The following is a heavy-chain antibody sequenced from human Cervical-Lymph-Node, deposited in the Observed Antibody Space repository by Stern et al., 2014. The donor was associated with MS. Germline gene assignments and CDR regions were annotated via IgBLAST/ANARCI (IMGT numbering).Heavy chain of an antibody. V-gene: IGHV3-7*01. CDR3: ARELEWFTGGGMDV. CDR2: IDKDGNEK. CDR1: GFDFTKFW. J-gene: IGHJ6*02. D-gene: IGHD3-3*01. Sequence: EVQLVESGGGLVQPGGSLRLSCAASGFDFTKFWMTWVRQAPGKGLEWVANIDKDGNEKFYVDSVKGRFSISRDNARNSLFLQMNSLRAEDTAVYFCARELEWFTGGGMDVWGQGTTVAVSS.